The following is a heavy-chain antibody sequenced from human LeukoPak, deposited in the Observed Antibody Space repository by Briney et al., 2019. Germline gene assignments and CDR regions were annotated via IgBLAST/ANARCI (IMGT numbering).Heavy chain of an antibody. D-gene: IGHD2-2*01. CDR1: GYTFTAYH. CDR2: INANSGGT. Sequence: ASVKVSCKASGYTFTAYHIHWVRQAPGQGLEWMGWINANSGGTNYAQSFQDRVTMTRDTSISTAYMELSRLRSDDTAVYYCAREPYCSSTSCYYYYYMDVWGKGTTVTVSS. V-gene: IGHV1-2*02. J-gene: IGHJ6*03. CDR3: AREPYCSSTSCYYYYYMDV.